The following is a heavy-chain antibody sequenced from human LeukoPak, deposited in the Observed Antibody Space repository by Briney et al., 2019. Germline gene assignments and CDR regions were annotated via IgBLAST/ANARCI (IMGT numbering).Heavy chain of an antibody. J-gene: IGHJ3*02. V-gene: IGHV4-61*02. CDR1: GGSISSGDYY. CDR3: ARENIVLMVYANHDAFDI. D-gene: IGHD2-8*01. Sequence: SETLSLTCTVSGGSISSGDYYWSWIRQPAGKGLEWIGRIYPSGSTNYNPSLKSRVTISVDTSKNQFSLKLSSVTAADTAVYYCARENIVLMVYANHDAFDIWGQGTMVTVSS. CDR2: IYPSGST.